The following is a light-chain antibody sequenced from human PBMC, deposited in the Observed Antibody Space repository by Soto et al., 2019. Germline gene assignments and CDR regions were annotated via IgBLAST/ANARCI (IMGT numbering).Light chain of an antibody. CDR2: DVS. CDR3: CSYAGSYTYYV. J-gene: IGLJ1*01. CDR1: SSDVGGYNY. Sequence: SALTQPRSVSGSLGQSVTISCTGTSSDVGGYNYVSWYQQHPGKAPKLMIYDVSKRPSGVPDRFSGSKSGNTASLTISGLQAEDEADYYCCSYAGSYTYYVFGTGTKVTVL. V-gene: IGLV2-11*01.